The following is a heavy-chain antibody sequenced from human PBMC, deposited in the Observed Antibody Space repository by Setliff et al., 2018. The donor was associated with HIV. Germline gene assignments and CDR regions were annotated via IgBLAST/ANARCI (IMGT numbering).Heavy chain of an antibody. J-gene: IGHJ5*02. CDR3: ARAPFRGGSFGWFDP. D-gene: IGHD2-15*01. V-gene: IGHV4-59*12. CDR1: GGSISTYY. Sequence: PSETLSLTCTVSGGSISTYYWSWIRQPPGKGLEWIGSIYFTGSSDNNPSLKSRVTLSVDTSKHQFSLKLSSVTAADTAVHYCARAPFRGGSFGWFDPWGQGTLVTVSS. CDR2: IYFTGSS.